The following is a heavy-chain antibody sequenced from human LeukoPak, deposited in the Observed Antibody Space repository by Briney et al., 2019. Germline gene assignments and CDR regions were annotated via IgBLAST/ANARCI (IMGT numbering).Heavy chain of an antibody. J-gene: IGHJ4*02. CDR1: GYTFTSNY. V-gene: IGHV1-46*01. CDR2: IYPRDGST. Sequence: ASVKVSCKASGYTFTSNYIHWVRQAPGQGLEWRGMIYPRDGSTSYAQKFQGRVTVTRDTSTCTVHMELSGLRSEDTAVYYCARDQEGFDYWGQGTLVTVSS. CDR3: ARDQEGFDY.